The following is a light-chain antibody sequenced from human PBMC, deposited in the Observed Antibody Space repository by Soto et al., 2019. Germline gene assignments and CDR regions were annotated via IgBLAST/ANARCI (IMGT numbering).Light chain of an antibody. J-gene: IGKJ4*01. CDR2: DAS. CDR1: QSVSSY. CDR3: QQRSNWPLT. Sequence: EIVLTQSPATLSLSPGERATLSCRASQSVSSYLDWYQQKPGQAPRLLLYDASKRATGIPARFSGSGSGTDFTLTISRLEPEDFAVYYCQQRSNWPLTFGGGTKVEIK. V-gene: IGKV3-11*01.